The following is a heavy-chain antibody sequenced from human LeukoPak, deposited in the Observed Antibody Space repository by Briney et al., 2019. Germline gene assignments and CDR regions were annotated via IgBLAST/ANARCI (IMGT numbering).Heavy chain of an antibody. CDR3: ARASQTLAPHYDFWSGYLDAFDI. CDR2: IYTSGST. Sequence: SETLSLTCTVSGGSISSSSYYWSWIRQPAGKGLEWIGRIYTSGSTNYNPSLKSRVTMSVDTSKNQFSLKLSSVTAADTAVYYCARASQTLAPHYDFWSGYLDAFDIWGQGTMVTVSS. D-gene: IGHD3-3*01. V-gene: IGHV4-61*02. CDR1: GGSISSSSYY. J-gene: IGHJ3*02.